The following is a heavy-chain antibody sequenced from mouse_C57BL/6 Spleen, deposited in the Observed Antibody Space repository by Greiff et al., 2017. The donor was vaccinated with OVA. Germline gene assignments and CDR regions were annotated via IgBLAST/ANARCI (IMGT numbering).Heavy chain of an antibody. CDR1: GYTFTSYT. D-gene: IGHD2-4*01. V-gene: IGHV1-4*01. CDR3: ARNYDHDAGYFDV. J-gene: IGHJ1*03. CDR2: INPSSGYT. Sequence: VQLQQSGAELARPGASVKMSCKASGYTFTSYTMHWVKQRPGQGLEWIGYINPSSGYTKYNQKFKDKATLTADKSSSTAYMQLSSLTSEDSAVYYCARNYDHDAGYFDVWGTGTTVTVSS.